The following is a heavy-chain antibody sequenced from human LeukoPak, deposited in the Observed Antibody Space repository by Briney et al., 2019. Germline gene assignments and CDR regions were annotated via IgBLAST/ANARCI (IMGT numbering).Heavy chain of an antibody. V-gene: IGHV1-69*01. J-gene: IGHJ4*02. CDR1: GGTFSSYA. CDR2: IIPIFGTA. Sequence: SVKVSCKASGGTFSSYAISWVRQAPGQGLEWMGGIIPIFGTANYAQKFQGRVTITADESTSTAYMELSSLRSEDTAVYYCARVIVGAYVIDYWGQGTLVTVSS. D-gene: IGHD1-26*01. CDR3: ARVIVGAYVIDY.